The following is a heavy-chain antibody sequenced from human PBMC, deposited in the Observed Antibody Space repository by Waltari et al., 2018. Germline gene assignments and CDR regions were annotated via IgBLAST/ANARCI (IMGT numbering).Heavy chain of an antibody. V-gene: IGHV1-69*10. Sequence: QVQLVQSGAEVKKPGSSVKVSCKASGGTFSSYAISWVRQAPGQGLEWMGGIIPILGIANYAQKFQGRVTITADKSTSTAYMELSSLRSEDTAVYYCARGGRDYGDYLPSDYYYYMDVWGKGTTVTVSS. CDR3: ARGGRDYGDYLPSDYYYYMDV. D-gene: IGHD4-17*01. CDR1: GGTFSSYA. J-gene: IGHJ6*03. CDR2: IIPILGIA.